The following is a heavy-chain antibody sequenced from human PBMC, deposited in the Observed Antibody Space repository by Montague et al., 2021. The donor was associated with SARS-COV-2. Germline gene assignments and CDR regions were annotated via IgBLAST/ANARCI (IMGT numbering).Heavy chain of an antibody. Sequence: SLRLSCAASGFTFSSYNMSWVRQAPGKGLEWVSYISSSSSTIYYADSVKGRFTISRDNAKDSLYLQMNSLRDEDTAVFYCARVVGPTSYYYYGMDVWGQGTTVTVSS. CDR2: ISSSSSTI. V-gene: IGHV3-48*02. CDR1: GFTFSSYN. D-gene: IGHD1-26*01. J-gene: IGHJ6*02. CDR3: ARVVGPTSYYYYGMDV.